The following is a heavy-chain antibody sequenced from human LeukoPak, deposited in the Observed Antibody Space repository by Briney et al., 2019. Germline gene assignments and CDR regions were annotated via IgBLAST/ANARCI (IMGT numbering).Heavy chain of an antibody. V-gene: IGHV4-34*01. J-gene: IGHJ6*03. CDR1: DVSFSSYY. Sequence: SETLSLTCAVYDVSFSSYYWSWIRQPPGKGLEWIGEINHSGSTNYNPSLKSRVTISVGTSKNQFSLRLSSVTAADTAVYYCARDLPAGGFYYYYMDVWGKGTTVTVSS. CDR2: INHSGST. CDR3: ARDLPAGGFYYYYMDV.